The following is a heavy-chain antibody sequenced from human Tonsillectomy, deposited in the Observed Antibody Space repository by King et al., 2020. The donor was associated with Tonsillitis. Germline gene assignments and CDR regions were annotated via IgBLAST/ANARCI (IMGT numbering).Heavy chain of an antibody. D-gene: IGHD3-22*01. Sequence: QLVQSGAEVKKPGASVKVSCKASGYTFSSYDISWVRQAPGQGLEWMGWISPYSGDSNYEQKFQGRVPVTTDTATSTAYMELRGLKSDDTAVYYCARVWGIVVRSMIDYWGQGTLVTVSS. V-gene: IGHV1-18*01. J-gene: IGHJ4*02. CDR1: GYTFSSYD. CDR3: ARVWGIVVRSMIDY. CDR2: ISPYSGDS.